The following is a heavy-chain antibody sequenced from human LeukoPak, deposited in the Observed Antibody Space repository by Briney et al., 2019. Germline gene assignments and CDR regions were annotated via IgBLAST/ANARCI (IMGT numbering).Heavy chain of an antibody. Sequence: GGSLRLSCAAPGFTFSSYAMHWVRQAPGKGLEWVAVISYDGSNKYYADSVKGRFTISRDNSKNTLYLQMNSLRAEDTAVYYCARGLAWELLGYWGQGTLVTVSS. J-gene: IGHJ4*02. V-gene: IGHV3-30*04. D-gene: IGHD1-26*01. CDR2: ISYDGSNK. CDR1: GFTFSSYA. CDR3: ARGLAWELLGY.